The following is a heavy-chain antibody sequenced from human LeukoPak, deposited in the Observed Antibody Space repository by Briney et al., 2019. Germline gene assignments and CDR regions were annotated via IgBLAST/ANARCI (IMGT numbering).Heavy chain of an antibody. CDR1: GGSISSYY. CDR2: IYYSGST. Sequence: SETLSLTCTVSGGSISSYYWSWIRQTPGKGLEWIGYIYYSGSTNFNPSLKSRVTISVNTSKNQFSLKMSSVTAADTAVYFCARGGPPGYYYDYYMDVWGKGTTVTISS. V-gene: IGHV4-59*01. CDR3: ARGGPPGYYYDYYMDV. J-gene: IGHJ6*03.